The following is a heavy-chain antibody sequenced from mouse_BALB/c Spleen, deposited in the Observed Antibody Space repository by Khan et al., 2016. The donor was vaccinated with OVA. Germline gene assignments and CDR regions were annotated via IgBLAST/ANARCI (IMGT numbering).Heavy chain of an antibody. D-gene: IGHD2-14*01. CDR2: IYPGNGYT. V-gene: IGHV1S134*01. CDR1: GFTFTSYG. Sequence: VQLQQSGAELGRPGSSVKLSCKTSGFTFTSYGIKWVKQRPGQGLEWIGYIYPGNGYTVYNEKFQGKATLTSDTSSSTAYMQLRSLTSEDSVIYFCAAAYYRNYFDYWSQGTTLTVSS. CDR3: AAAYYRNYFDY. J-gene: IGHJ2*01.